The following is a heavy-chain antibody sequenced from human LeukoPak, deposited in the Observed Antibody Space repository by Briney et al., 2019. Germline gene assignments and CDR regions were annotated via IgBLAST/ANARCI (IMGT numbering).Heavy chain of an antibody. CDR3: ARDPYSGSYGDYYYYYMDV. Sequence: GGSLRLSCAASGFTFSTYSMNWVRQAPGKGLEWVSSISSSSSYIYYADSVKGRFTISRDNAKNSLYLQMNSLRDEDTAVYYCARDPYSGSYGDYYYYYMDVWGKGTTVTISS. CDR2: ISSSSSYI. J-gene: IGHJ6*03. CDR1: GFTFSTYS. V-gene: IGHV3-21*01. D-gene: IGHD1-26*01.